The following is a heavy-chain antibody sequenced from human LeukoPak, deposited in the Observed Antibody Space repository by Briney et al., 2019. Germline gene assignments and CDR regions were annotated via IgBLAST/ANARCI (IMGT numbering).Heavy chain of an antibody. Sequence: SETLSLTCTVSGGPISSYYWSWIRQPPGKGLEWIGYIYYSGSTNYNPSLKSRVTISVDTSKNQFSLKLSSVTAADTAVYYCARDVPGNRAVDVWGKGTTVTVSS. V-gene: IGHV4-59*01. CDR3: ARDVPGNRAVDV. CDR1: GGPISSYY. D-gene: IGHD4-23*01. J-gene: IGHJ6*04. CDR2: IYYSGST.